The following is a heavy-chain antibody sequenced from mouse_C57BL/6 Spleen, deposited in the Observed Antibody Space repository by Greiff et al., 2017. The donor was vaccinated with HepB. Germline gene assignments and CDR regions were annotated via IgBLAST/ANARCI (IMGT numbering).Heavy chain of an antibody. Sequence: QVQLQQSGPELVKPGASVKISCKASGYAFSSSWMNWVKQRPGKGLEWIGRIYPGDGDTNYNGKFKGKATLTADKSSSTAYMQLSSLTSEDSAVYFCARRYDGYYVSYAMDYWGQGTSVTVSS. V-gene: IGHV1-82*01. J-gene: IGHJ4*01. CDR1: GYAFSSSW. CDR3: ARRYDGYYVSYAMDY. CDR2: IYPGDGDT. D-gene: IGHD2-3*01.